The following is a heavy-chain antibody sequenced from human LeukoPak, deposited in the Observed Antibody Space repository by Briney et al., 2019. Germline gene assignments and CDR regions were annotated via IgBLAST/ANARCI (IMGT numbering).Heavy chain of an antibody. Sequence: SETLSLTCTVSGGSVASYYWSWIRQSPGKGLEWIGYIYYTGSTNYNPSLKSRVTISVDTSKNQFSLKLSSVTAADTAVYYCARDSLIVGATTFDYWGQGTLVTVSS. CDR1: GGSVASYY. D-gene: IGHD1-26*01. V-gene: IGHV4-59*02. CDR3: ARDSLIVGATTFDY. J-gene: IGHJ4*02. CDR2: IYYTGST.